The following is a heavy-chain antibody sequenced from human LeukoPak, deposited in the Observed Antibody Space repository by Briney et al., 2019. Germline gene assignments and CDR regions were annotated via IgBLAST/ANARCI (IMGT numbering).Heavy chain of an antibody. CDR2: TYYRSKWYN. CDR1: GDSVSSNSAA. J-gene: IGHJ4*02. CDR3: ARSWVDCSGGSCYSSLFDY. V-gene: IGHV6-1*01. D-gene: IGHD2-15*01. Sequence: SQTLSLTCAISGDSVSSNSAAWNWIRQSPSRGLEWLGRTYYRSKWYNDYAVSVKSRITINPDTSKNQFSLQLNSVTPEDTAVYYCARSWVDCSGGSCYSSLFDYWGQGTLVTVFS.